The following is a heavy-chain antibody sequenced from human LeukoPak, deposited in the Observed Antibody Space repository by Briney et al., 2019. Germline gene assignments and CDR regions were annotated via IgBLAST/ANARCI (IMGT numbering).Heavy chain of an antibody. V-gene: IGHV3-53*01. D-gene: IGHD3-16*02. Sequence: GGSLRLSCAASGLTVSGNFMTWVRQAPGKGLEWVSTIYIAGNTYSADSVKGRFTISRDNSRNTLYLQMNSLRAEDTAMYYCVRGVIREGSQVLAPWGQGILVTVFS. CDR2: IYIAGNT. CDR1: GLTVSGNF. J-gene: IGHJ5*02. CDR3: VRGVIREGSQVLAP.